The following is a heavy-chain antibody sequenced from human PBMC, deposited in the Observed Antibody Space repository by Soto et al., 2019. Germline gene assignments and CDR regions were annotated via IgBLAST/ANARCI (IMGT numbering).Heavy chain of an antibody. CDR3: TRTTGRVYYYGMDV. CDR2: IRSKANSYAT. Sequence: EVQLVESGGGLVQPGGSLKLSCAASGFTFSGSAMHWVRQASGKGLEWVGRIRSKANSYATAYAASVKGRFTISRDDSKNTAYLQMNSLKTEDTAVYYCTRTTGRVYYYGMDVWGQGTTVTVSS. J-gene: IGHJ6*02. D-gene: IGHD3-10*01. CDR1: GFTFSGSA. V-gene: IGHV3-73*01.